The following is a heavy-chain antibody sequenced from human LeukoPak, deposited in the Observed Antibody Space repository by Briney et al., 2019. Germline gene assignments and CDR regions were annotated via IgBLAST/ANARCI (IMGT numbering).Heavy chain of an antibody. Sequence: SETLSLTCTVSGGSISSHFWNWIRQPPGKGLEWIGYIYHSGSTNYNPSLKSRVTIAVDTSKHQSSLKLSSVTAADTAVYYCARRLPTAGAGWFDPWGQGTRVIVSS. D-gene: IGHD4/OR15-4a*01. CDR1: GGSISSHF. V-gene: IGHV4-59*11. J-gene: IGHJ5*02. CDR3: ARRLPTAGAGWFDP. CDR2: IYHSGST.